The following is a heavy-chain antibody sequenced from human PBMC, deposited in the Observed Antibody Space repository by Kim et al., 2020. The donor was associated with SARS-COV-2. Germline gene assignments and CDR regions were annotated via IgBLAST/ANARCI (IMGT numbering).Heavy chain of an antibody. Sequence: GGSLRLSCAASGFTFSDYRMSWVRQSPGKGLEWVANIKQDGSEKYYVDSVKGRFSISRDNAKNSLNLQMNSLRAEDTAVYYCTRAPTGDYWGQGTLVTVSS. CDR1: GFTFSDYR. D-gene: IGHD3-10*01. V-gene: IGHV3-7*03. CDR3: TRAPTGDY. CDR2: IKQDGSEK. J-gene: IGHJ4*02.